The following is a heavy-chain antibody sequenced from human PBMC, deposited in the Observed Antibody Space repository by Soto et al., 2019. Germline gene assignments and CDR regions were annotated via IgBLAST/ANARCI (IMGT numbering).Heavy chain of an antibody. CDR2: IVVGSGNT. Sequence: SVKVSRKASGFTFTSSAMQWVRQARGKSLEWIGWIVVGSGNTNYAQKFQERVTITRDMSTSTAYMELSSLRSEDTAVYYCAAVGVVVIIIVLYYYYYGMDVWGQGTTVTVSS. D-gene: IGHD3-22*01. J-gene: IGHJ6*02. V-gene: IGHV1-58*02. CDR1: GFTFTSSA. CDR3: AAVGVVVIIIVLYYYYYGMDV.